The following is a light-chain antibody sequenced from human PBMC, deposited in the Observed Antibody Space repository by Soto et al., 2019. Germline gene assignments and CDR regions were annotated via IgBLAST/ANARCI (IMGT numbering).Light chain of an antibody. Sequence: QSALTQPPSASGSLGQSVTISCTGNSSDVGGYNYVSWHQQHPGKAPKVMIYEVTKRPPGVPDRFSGSKSGNTASLTVSGLQAEDEADYYCSSFAGGGNPVLLGGGTKLTVL. CDR2: EVT. J-gene: IGLJ2*01. V-gene: IGLV2-8*01. CDR3: SSFAGGGNPVL. CDR1: SSDVGGYNY.